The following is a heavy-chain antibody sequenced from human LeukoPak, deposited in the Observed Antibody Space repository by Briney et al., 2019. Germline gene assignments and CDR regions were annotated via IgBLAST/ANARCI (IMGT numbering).Heavy chain of an antibody. Sequence: SETLSLTCTVSGDAISSGYSWAWIRPPPGKGLEWIGSISHSGTTFYKPSLNSRVTISMDTSKNQFFLELTSVTASDTAVYWCARGYSDYDWFDPWGQGTLVTVSS. CDR1: GDAISSGYS. D-gene: IGHD4-11*01. CDR2: ISHSGTT. J-gene: IGHJ5*02. V-gene: IGHV4-38-2*02. CDR3: ARGYSDYDWFDP.